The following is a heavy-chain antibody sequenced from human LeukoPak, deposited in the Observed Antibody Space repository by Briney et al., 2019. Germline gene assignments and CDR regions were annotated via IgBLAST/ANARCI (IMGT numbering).Heavy chain of an antibody. CDR3: ARRGHGSGSPFDY. V-gene: IGHV3-66*04. CDR1: GFTFSSYA. Sequence: PGGSLRLSCAASGFTFSSYAMSWVRQAPGKGLEWVSMIYSGGSTYYADSVKGRFTISRDNSKNTLDLQMNSLRAEDTAVYYCARRGHGSGSPFDYWGQGTLVTVSS. CDR2: IYSGGST. J-gene: IGHJ4*02. D-gene: IGHD5-18*01.